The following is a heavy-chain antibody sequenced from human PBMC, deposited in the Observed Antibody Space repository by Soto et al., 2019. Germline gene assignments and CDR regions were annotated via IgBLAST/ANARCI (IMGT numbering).Heavy chain of an antibody. Sequence: GGSLRLSCAASGFTFSSYAMHWVRQAPGKGLEWVAVISYDGSNKYHADTVKGRFTISRDDSKNTLSLQMNSLRAEDTAVYYCARESAWIFDAWGQGTLVNVSS. J-gene: IGHJ4*02. V-gene: IGHV3-30-3*01. D-gene: IGHD2-2*03. CDR3: ARESAWIFDA. CDR2: ISYDGSNK. CDR1: GFTFSSYA.